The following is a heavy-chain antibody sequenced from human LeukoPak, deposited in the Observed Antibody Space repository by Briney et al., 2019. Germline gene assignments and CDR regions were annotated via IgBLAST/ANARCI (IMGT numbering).Heavy chain of an antibody. J-gene: IGHJ3*02. V-gene: IGHV1-18*01. CDR3: ARDYVYYNSGWDDTFDI. CDR1: GYTFTTYG. D-gene: IGHD6-19*01. CDR2: ISAKNGDT. Sequence: GASVKVSCKASGYTFTTYGVSWVRQAPGQGLEWMGWISAKNGDTNYAQKFQGRVIMTTDTSTSTAYMELRSLRSDDTAVYYCARDYVYYNSGWDDTFDIWGQGTMVTVSS.